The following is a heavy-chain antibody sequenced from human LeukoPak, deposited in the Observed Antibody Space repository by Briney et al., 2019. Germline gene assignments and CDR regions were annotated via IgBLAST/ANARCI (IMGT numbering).Heavy chain of an antibody. V-gene: IGHV3-13*01. Sequence: PGGSLRLSCAASGFTFSSYDMHWVRQATGKGLEWVSAIGTAGDTYYPGSAKGRFTISRENAKNSLYLQMNSLRAGDTAVYYCARASPYYYDSSGYWLDYWGQGTLVTVSS. CDR1: GFTFSSYD. J-gene: IGHJ4*02. CDR3: ARASPYYYDSSGYWLDY. D-gene: IGHD3-22*01. CDR2: IGTAGDT.